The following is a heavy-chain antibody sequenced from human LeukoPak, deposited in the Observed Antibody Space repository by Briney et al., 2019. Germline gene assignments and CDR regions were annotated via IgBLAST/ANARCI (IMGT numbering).Heavy chain of an antibody. CDR2: INHSGST. D-gene: IGHD2-2*01. Sequence: SETLSLTCTVSGGSISSSSYYWGWIRQPPGKGLEWIGEINHSGSTNYNPSLKSRVTISVDTSKNQFSLKLSSVTAADTAVYYCARDLLDCSSTSCYDYYYYFMDVWGKGTTVTISS. CDR3: ARDLLDCSSTSCYDYYYYFMDV. J-gene: IGHJ6*03. V-gene: IGHV4-39*07. CDR1: GGSISSSSYY.